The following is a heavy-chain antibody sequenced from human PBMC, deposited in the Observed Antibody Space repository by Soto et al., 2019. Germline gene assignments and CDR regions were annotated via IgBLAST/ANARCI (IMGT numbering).Heavy chain of an antibody. V-gene: IGHV4-39*01. D-gene: IGHD2-2*01. J-gene: IGHJ5*02. CDR3: ARLHCIRPTCAPLDP. Sequence: QLQLQESGPGLVKPSETLSLTCTVSGGSISSTGYYWGWIRQPPGKGLEWIGSIYYSGSTSYTPSPRRRFTMSVDTSKNQLSLKVSSVPAADTAVYYCARLHCIRPTCAPLDPWGQGTLVTVSS. CDR2: IYYSGST. CDR1: GGSISSTGYY.